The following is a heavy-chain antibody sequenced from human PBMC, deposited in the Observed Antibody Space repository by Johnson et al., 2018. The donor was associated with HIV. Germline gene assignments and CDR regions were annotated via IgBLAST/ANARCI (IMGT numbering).Heavy chain of an antibody. Sequence: VQLVESGGGLVQPGGSLRLSCAASGFTVSSDYMTWVRQAPGKGLEWVSIIYSGGSTYYTRSVKGRFTISRDNSKNTLYLQMNSLRVEDTAMYYCARGPILEWLSGDGFDMWGQGTKVTV. V-gene: IGHV3-66*02. CDR1: GFTVSSDY. D-gene: IGHD3-3*01. CDR2: IYSGGST. J-gene: IGHJ3*02. CDR3: ARGPILEWLSGDGFDM.